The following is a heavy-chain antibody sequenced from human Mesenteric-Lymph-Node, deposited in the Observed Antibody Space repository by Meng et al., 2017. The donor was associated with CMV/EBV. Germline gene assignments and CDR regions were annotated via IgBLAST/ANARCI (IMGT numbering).Heavy chain of an antibody. CDR3: ARGVFWSGYWGV. CDR2: INSDGSST. V-gene: IGHV3-74*01. J-gene: IGHJ6*02. Sequence: GGSLRLSCAASGFTFGGYWMHWVRQAPGKGLVWLSRINSDGSSTNYADSVKGRFTISRDNAKNTLYLQMNSLRAEDTAVYYCARGVFWSGYWGVWGQGTTVTVSS. CDR1: GFTFGGYW. D-gene: IGHD3-3*01.